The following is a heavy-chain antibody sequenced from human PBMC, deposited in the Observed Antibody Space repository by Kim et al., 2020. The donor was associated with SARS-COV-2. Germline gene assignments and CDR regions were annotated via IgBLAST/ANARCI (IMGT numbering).Heavy chain of an antibody. Sequence: SETLSLTCTVSGYSISSGYYWGWIRQPPGKGLEWIGSIYHSGSTYYNPSLKSRVTISVDTSKNPFSLKLSSVTAADTAVYYCARASLRWYHNWFDPWGQG. CDR1: GYSISSGYY. V-gene: IGHV4-38-2*02. CDR3: ARASLRWYHNWFDP. CDR2: IYHSGST. J-gene: IGHJ5*02. D-gene: IGHD4-17*01.